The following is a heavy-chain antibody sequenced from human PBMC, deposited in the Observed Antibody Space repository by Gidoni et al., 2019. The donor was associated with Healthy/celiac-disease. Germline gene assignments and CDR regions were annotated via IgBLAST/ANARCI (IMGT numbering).Heavy chain of an antibody. V-gene: IGHV1-18*01. CDR3: AREVSWQQAFDY. D-gene: IGHD6-13*01. CDR2: ISAYKGNT. CDR1: GYTFTSYG. Sequence: QVQLVQSGAEVKKPGASVNVSFKASGYTFTSYGIIWVRQAPGQGLELMGWISAYKGNTNYAQKLQGRVTMTTDTSTSTDYMELRSLRSDDKAVYYCAREVSWQQAFDYWGQGTLVTVSS. J-gene: IGHJ4*02.